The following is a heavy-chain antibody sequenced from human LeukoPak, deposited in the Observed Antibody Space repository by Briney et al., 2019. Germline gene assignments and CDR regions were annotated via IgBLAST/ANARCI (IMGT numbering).Heavy chain of an antibody. D-gene: IGHD3-9*01. Sequence: GGSLRLSCAASGFTFSSYEMNWVRQAQGKGLERVSYISRSGSTIYYADSVKGRFTISRDNAKNSLYLQMNSLRAEDTAVYYCAREGKTQNYDILTGYYTQYFGYWGQGTLVTVSS. CDR2: ISRSGSTI. V-gene: IGHV3-48*03. CDR3: AREGKTQNYDILTGYYTQYFGY. CDR1: GFTFSSYE. J-gene: IGHJ4*02.